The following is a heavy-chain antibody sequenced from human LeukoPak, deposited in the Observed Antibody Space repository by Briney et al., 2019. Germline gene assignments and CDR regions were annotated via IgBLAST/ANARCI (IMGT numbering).Heavy chain of an antibody. D-gene: IGHD3-22*01. CDR1: GFSFSSYA. V-gene: IGHV3-23*01. CDR3: VGDPPNSGYAFQV. J-gene: IGHJ3*01. Sequence: GGSLRLTCAASGFSFSSYAMSWVRQAPGKGLEWVSGINGRGDSTVYADSVKGRFTISRDTSKNMVYLQMNSLRAEDTALYYCVGDPPNSGYAFQVWGHGTVVTVSS. CDR2: INGRGDST.